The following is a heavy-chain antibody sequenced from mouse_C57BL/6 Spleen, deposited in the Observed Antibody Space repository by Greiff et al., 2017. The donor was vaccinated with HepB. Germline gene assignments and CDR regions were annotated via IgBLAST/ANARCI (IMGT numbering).Heavy chain of an antibody. CDR3: TREAYYYGYWYFDV. D-gene: IGHD1-1*01. Sequence: DVQLQESGTVLARPGASVKMSCKTSGYTFTSYWMHWVKQRPGQGLEWIGAIYPGNSDTSYNQKFKGKAKLTAVTSASTAYMELSSLTNEDSAVYYCTREAYYYGYWYFDVWGTGTTVTVSS. CDR1: GYTFTSYW. CDR2: IYPGNSDT. V-gene: IGHV1-5*01. J-gene: IGHJ1*03.